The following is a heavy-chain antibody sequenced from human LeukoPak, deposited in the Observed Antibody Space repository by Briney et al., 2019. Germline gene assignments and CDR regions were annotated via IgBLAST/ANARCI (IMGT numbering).Heavy chain of an antibody. CDR1: GYTFTSYG. CDR2: ISAYNGNT. V-gene: IGHV1-18*01. Sequence: ASVKVSCKASGYTFTSYGISWVRQAPGQGLEWMGWISAYNGNTNYAQKLQGRVTMTTDTSTSTAYMELRSLRSDDTAVYYCARDSDYCSSTSCQDFDYWGQGTLVTVSS. CDR3: ARDSDYCSSTSCQDFDY. J-gene: IGHJ4*02. D-gene: IGHD2-2*01.